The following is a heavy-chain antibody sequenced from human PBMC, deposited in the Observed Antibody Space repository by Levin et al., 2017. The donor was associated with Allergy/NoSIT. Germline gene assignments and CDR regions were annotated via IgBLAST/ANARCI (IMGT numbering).Heavy chain of an antibody. CDR1: GFTFSSYA. CDR2: ISGSGGST. Sequence: GGSLRLSCAASGFTFSSYAMSWVRQAPGKGLEWVSAISGSGGSTYYADSVKGRFTISRDNSKNTLYLQMNSLRAEDTAVYYCAKDIWWNPSGLKFDFDYWGQGTLVTVSS. CDR3: AKDIWWNPSGLKFDFDY. V-gene: IGHV3-23*01. J-gene: IGHJ4*02. D-gene: IGHD2-8*02.